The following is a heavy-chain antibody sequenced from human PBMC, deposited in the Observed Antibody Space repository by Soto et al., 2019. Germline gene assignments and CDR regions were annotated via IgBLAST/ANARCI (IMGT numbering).Heavy chain of an antibody. CDR1: GGTFSSYA. D-gene: IGHD5-18*01. J-gene: IGHJ3*02. V-gene: IGHV1-69*13. CDR2: IIPIFGTA. Sequence: GASVKVSCKASGGTFSSYAISWVRQAPGQGLEWMGGIIPIFGTANYAQKFQGRVTITADESTSTAYMELSSLRSEDTAVYYCARDPGYSYGYDAFDIWGKGTMVTVPS. CDR3: ARDPGYSYGYDAFDI.